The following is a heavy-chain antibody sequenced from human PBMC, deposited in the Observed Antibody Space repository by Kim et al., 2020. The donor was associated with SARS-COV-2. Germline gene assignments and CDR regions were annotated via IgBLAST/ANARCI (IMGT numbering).Heavy chain of an antibody. Sequence: GGSLRLSCAASGFTFSSYAMSWVRQAPGKGLEWVSSIVGSSGSTYYADSVKGRFTISRDSSMDTLYLQMSSLRAADTAVYYCAKIPPACSSSSCYLSYFDYWGQGTLVTVSS. CDR1: GFTFSSYA. J-gene: IGHJ4*02. CDR3: AKIPPACSSSSCYLSYFDY. D-gene: IGHD2-2*01. CDR2: IVGSSGST. V-gene: IGHV3-23*01.